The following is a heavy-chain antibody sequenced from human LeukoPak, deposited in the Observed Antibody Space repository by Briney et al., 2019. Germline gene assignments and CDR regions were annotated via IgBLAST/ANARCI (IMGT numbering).Heavy chain of an antibody. D-gene: IGHD1-26*01. J-gene: IGHJ6*02. V-gene: IGHV3-64*04. CDR3: AKWRSGAYYYGMDV. Sequence: QPGGSLRLSCSASGFTFNRFYLHWVRQAPGKGLEFVSHISSNGATTYYADSVKGRFTISRDNSKNTLYLQMNSLRAEDTAVYYCAKWRSGAYYYGMDVWGQGTTVTVSS. CDR1: GFTFNRFY. CDR2: ISSNGATT.